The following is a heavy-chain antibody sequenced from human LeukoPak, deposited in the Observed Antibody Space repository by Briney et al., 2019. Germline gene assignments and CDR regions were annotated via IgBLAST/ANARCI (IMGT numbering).Heavy chain of an antibody. D-gene: IGHD4-17*01. J-gene: IGHJ3*02. CDR3: ARYNGDLSFDI. Sequence: PSETLSLTCTVSGGSISSGDYYWSWVRQPPGKGLEWIGYIYYSGSTYYNPSLKSRVTISVDTSKNQFSLKLSSVTAADTAVYYCARYNGDLSFDIWGQGTMVTVSS. CDR1: GGSISSGDYY. CDR2: IYYSGST. V-gene: IGHV4-30-4*01.